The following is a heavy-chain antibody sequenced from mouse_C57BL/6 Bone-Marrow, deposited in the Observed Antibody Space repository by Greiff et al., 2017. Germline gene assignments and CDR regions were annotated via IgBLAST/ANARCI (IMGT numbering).Heavy chain of an antibody. CDR3: ARHYGFAY. V-gene: IGHV1-81*01. J-gene: IGHJ3*01. D-gene: IGHD1-1*01. CDR2: IYPRSGNH. Sequence: VQLQQSGAELARPGASVTLSCQASGYTFTSYGISWVKQRTGQGLEWIGEIYPRSGNHYYNEKFKGKATLTAEQSSSPAYRELRSLTSEDSAVYFGARHYGFAYWGQGTLVTVSA. CDR1: GYTFTSYG.